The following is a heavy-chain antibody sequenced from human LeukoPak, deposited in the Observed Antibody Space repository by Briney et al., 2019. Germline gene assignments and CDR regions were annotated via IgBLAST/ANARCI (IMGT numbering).Heavy chain of an antibody. J-gene: IGHJ4*02. V-gene: IGHV3-7*01. CDR3: ARVPLYVWGSYRATGYYFDY. CDR2: IKQDGSEK. Sequence: GGSLRLSCAASGFTFSSYWMSWVRQAPGKGLEWVANIKQDGSEKYYVDSVKGRFTISRDNSKNTLYLQMNSLRAEDTAVYYCARVPLYVWGSYRATGYYFDYWGQGTLVTVSS. CDR1: GFTFSSYW. D-gene: IGHD3-16*02.